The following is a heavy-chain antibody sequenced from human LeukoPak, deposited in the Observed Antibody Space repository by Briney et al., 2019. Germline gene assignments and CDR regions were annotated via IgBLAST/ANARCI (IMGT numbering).Heavy chain of an antibody. CDR3: TKDGTDYSSFDY. CDR1: GFTVSSNY. D-gene: IGHD4-11*01. Sequence: TGGSLRLSCAASGFTVSSNYMSWVRQAPGKGLEWVSIIYSGGNTYYTDSVMGRFTNSRDNSKNTLHLQMNSLRAEDTAVYYCTKDGTDYSSFDYWGQGTLVTVSS. CDR2: IYSGGNT. J-gene: IGHJ4*02. V-gene: IGHV3-66*01.